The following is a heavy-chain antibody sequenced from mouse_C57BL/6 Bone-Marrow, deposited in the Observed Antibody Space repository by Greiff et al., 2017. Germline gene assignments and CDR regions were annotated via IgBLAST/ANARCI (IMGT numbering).Heavy chain of an antibody. D-gene: IGHD1-1*01. V-gene: IGHV1-64*01. CDR3: ARGYYGSSFAWFAY. Sequence: QVQLQQPGAELVKPGASVKLSCKASGYTFTSYWMHWVKQRPGQGLEWIGMIHPNSGYTNYNEKFKSKATMTVDNSSSTAYMQLSSLTSEDSAFYYCARGYYGSSFAWFAYWGQGTLVTVSA. CDR1: GYTFTSYW. CDR2: IHPNSGYT. J-gene: IGHJ3*01.